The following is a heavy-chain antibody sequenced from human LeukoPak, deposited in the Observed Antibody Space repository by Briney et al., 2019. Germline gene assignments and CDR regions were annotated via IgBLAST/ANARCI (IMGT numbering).Heavy chain of an antibody. Sequence: PGGSLRLSCTVSGFTVSTNSMSWVRQAPGKGLEWVSFIYSDNTHYSDSVKGRFTISRDNSKNTLYLQMNSLRAEDTAVYYCAKDGGYSYGYLDYWGQGTLVTVSS. J-gene: IGHJ4*02. CDR1: GFTVSTNS. CDR3: AKDGGYSYGYLDY. V-gene: IGHV3-53*01. CDR2: IYSDNT. D-gene: IGHD5-18*01.